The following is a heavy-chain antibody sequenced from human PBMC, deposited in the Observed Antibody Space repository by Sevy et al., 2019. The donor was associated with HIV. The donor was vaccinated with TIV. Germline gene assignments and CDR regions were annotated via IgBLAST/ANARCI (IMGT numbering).Heavy chain of an antibody. CDR2: IYSGGTP. Sequence: GGSLRLSCAASGFGVSRSAMNWVRQAPGKGLEWVSAIYSGGTPYYADSVKGRFTISIDNSKNTLYLQMNSLSPEDTAVYYCARRLGAVDDAFDIWGQGTMVTVSS. V-gene: IGHV3-53*01. J-gene: IGHJ3*02. CDR1: GFGVSRSA. D-gene: IGHD1-26*01. CDR3: ARRLGAVDDAFDI.